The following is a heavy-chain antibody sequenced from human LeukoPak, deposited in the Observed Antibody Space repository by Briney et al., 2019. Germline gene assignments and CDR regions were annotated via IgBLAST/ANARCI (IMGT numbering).Heavy chain of an antibody. CDR3: ARESSGGYFDY. CDR2: ISSSSSTI. D-gene: IGHD4-23*01. CDR1: GFTFSSYS. Sequence: GGSLRLSCAASGFTFSSYSMNWVRQAPGKGLEWVSYISSSSSTIYYADSVKGRFTISRDNAKNSLYLQMNSLRAEDTAVYYCARESSGGYFDYWGQGTLVTVSS. J-gene: IGHJ4*02. V-gene: IGHV3-48*01.